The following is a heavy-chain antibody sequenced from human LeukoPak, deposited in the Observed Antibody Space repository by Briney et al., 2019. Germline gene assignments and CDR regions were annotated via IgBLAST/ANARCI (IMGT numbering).Heavy chain of an antibody. D-gene: IGHD3-10*01. CDR2: ISHSGIT. CDR1: GYSISSGYY. CDR3: ARSRTIRGVIAAYDY. J-gene: IGHJ4*02. Sequence: SETLSLTCTVSGYSISSGYYWGWIRQPPGKGLEWIGSISHSGITYSNPSLKSRLIISVDTSNNQISLKLTSVAAADTAVYYCARSRTIRGVIAAYDYWGQGTLATVSS. V-gene: IGHV4-38-2*02.